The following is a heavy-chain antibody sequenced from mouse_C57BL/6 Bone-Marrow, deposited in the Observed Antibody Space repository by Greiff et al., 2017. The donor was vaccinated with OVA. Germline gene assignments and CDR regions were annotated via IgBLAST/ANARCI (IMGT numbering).Heavy chain of an antibody. CDR1: GYTFTSYW. D-gene: IGHD1-1*01. Sequence: QVQLQQPGAELVKPGASVKLSCKASGYTFTSYWMHWVKQRPGQGLEWIGMIHPNSGSTNYNEKFKSKATLTVDKSSSTAYMQLSSLTSEDSAVYYCARGVNYYGSSSWFAYWGQGTLVTVSA. CDR2: IHPNSGST. J-gene: IGHJ3*01. V-gene: IGHV1-64*01. CDR3: ARGVNYYGSSSWFAY.